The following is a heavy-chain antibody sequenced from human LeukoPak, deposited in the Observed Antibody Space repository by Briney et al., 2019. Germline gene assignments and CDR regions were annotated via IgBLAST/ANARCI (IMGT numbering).Heavy chain of an antibody. J-gene: IGHJ4*02. Sequence: GGSLRLSCAASGFTVSSNYMSWVRQAPGKGLEWVSVIYSGGSTYYADSVKGRFTISRDNAKNSLYLQMNSLRAEDTAVYYCARAVAGKKLYYFDYWGQGTLVTVSS. D-gene: IGHD6-19*01. CDR3: ARAVAGKKLYYFDY. CDR1: GFTVSSNY. V-gene: IGHV3-66*01. CDR2: IYSGGST.